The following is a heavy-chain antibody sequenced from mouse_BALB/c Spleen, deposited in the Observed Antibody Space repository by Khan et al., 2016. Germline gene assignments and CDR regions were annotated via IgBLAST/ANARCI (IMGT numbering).Heavy chain of an antibody. V-gene: IGHV2-6-7*01. CDR3: ARDGWGYYAMDY. CDR1: GFSLIAYG. J-gene: IGHJ4*01. D-gene: IGHD2-2*01. Sequence: VQLQESGPGLVAPSQSLSITCTVSGFSLIAYGVNWVRQPPGKSPEWLGMIWGDGTTDYNSALKSRLNITKDNSKSQVFLKMNSLQTDDTARYYCARDGWGYYAMDYWGQGTSVTVSS. CDR2: IWGDGTT.